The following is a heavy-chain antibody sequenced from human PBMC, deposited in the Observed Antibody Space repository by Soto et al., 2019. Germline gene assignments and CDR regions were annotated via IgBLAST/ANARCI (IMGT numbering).Heavy chain of an antibody. Sequence: GGSLRLSCPASGFPFSYYCMSWIRQAPGEGLEWISYISSSAYTIYADSVKGRFTISRDKAKNSLFLQMTSLRVEDTAVYYCARNFDSGGYYSDYWGQGTLVTVSS. CDR3: ARNFDSGGYYSDY. V-gene: IGHV3-11*06. D-gene: IGHD3-22*01. CDR2: ISSSAYT. CDR1: GFPFSYYC. J-gene: IGHJ4*02.